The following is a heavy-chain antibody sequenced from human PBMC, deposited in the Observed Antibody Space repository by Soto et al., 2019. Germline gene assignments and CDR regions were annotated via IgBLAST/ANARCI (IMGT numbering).Heavy chain of an antibody. V-gene: IGHV4-39*01. CDR3: ARHGDLDY. CDR2: IFYSGST. CDR1: GGSIRSDYY. J-gene: IGHJ4*02. Sequence: QLQLQESGPGLVKPSETLSLNCTVSGGSIRSDYYWGWIRQPPGKGLEWSWSIFYSGSTYFHPSLKRRVTIAIDTSKNQFSLRLSSVHAADTAVYYCARHGDLDYWGKGTLVTVSP. D-gene: IGHD3-3*01.